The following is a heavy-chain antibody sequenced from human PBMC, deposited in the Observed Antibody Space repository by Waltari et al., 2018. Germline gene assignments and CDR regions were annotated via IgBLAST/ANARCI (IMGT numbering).Heavy chain of an antibody. CDR3: ARHRGILTGSDNWLDP. J-gene: IGHJ5*02. Sequence: QVHLVQSGVEVKRPGASVRVSCKASGYTFTNYGISWVRQAPGQGLEWMGWISANNGNTNYAQKLEGRVTMTTDTSTSTAYMELRSLTSDDTAVYYCARHRGILTGSDNWLDPWGQGTLVTVSS. D-gene: IGHD3-9*01. CDR1: GYTFTNYG. CDR2: ISANNGNT. V-gene: IGHV1-18*01.